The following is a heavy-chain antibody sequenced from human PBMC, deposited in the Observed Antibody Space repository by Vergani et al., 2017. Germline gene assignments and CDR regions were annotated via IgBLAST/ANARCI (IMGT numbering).Heavy chain of an antibody. J-gene: IGHJ4*02. D-gene: IGHD3-3*01. Sequence: EVQLLESGGGLVQPGGSLRLSCAASGFTFSSYAMSWVRQAPGKGLEWVSAIRGSGGSTYYADSVKARFTISRDNSKNTLYLQMNSLRAEDTAVYYCAKDRPRYYDFWSGYSDYWGQGTLVTVSS. CDR1: GFTFSSYA. CDR2: IRGSGGST. V-gene: IGHV3-23*01. CDR3: AKDRPRYYDFWSGYSDY.